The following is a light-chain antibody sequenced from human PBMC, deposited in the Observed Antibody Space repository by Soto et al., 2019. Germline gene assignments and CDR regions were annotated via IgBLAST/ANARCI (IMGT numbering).Light chain of an antibody. J-gene: IGKJ4*01. CDR3: QQRSNWPPT. Sequence: EIVLTQSPATLSLSPGERATLSCRASQSVSSYLAWYQQKSGQAPRLLIYDASNRATGIPARFSGSGSETDFTLTISSLEPEDFAVYYCQQRSNWPPTFGGGTKVDIK. V-gene: IGKV3-11*01. CDR1: QSVSSY. CDR2: DAS.